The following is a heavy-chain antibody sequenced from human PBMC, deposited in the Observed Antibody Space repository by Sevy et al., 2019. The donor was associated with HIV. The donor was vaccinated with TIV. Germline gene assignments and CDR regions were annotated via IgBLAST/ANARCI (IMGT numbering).Heavy chain of an antibody. CDR2: IWYDGSNK. V-gene: IGHV3-33*01. CDR1: GFTFSSYG. Sequence: CLRLSCAASGFTFSSYGMHWVRQAPGKGLERVAVIWYDGSNKYYADSVKGRFTISRDNSKNTLYLQMNSLRAEDTAVYYRARVGITGTTGIDYWGQGTLVIVSS. CDR3: ARVGITGTTGIDY. J-gene: IGHJ4*02. D-gene: IGHD1-7*01.